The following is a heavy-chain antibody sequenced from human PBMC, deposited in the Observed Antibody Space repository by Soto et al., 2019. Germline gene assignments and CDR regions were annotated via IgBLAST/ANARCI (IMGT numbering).Heavy chain of an antibody. CDR1: GFTCSRYS. CDR2: ISSTTNYI. J-gene: IGHJ4*02. V-gene: IGHV3-21*01. Sequence: GSLRLSCAASGFTCSRYSMNWVRQAPGKGLEWVSSISSTTNYIYYADSMKGRFTVSRDNAKNSVYLDMNSLSAEDTAVYYCARESEDLTSNFDYWGQGTLVTVSS. CDR3: ARESEDLTSNFDY.